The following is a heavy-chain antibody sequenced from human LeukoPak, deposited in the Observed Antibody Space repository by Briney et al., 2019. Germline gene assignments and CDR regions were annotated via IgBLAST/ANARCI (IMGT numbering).Heavy chain of an antibody. J-gene: IGHJ1*01. CDR3: AREEDIVVVVAAIQAEYFQH. V-gene: IGHV1-2*02. CDR1: GYTFTSYD. D-gene: IGHD2-15*01. CDR2: INPNSGGT. Sequence: ASVKVSCKASGYTFTSYDINWVRQATGQGLEWMGWINPNSGGTNYAQKFQGRVTMTRDTSISTAYMELSRLRSDDTAVYYCAREEDIVVVVAAIQAEYFQHWGQGTLVTVSS.